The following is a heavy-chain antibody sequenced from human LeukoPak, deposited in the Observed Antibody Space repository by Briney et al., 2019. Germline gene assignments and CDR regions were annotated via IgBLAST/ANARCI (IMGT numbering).Heavy chain of an antibody. J-gene: IGHJ4*02. D-gene: IGHD5-12*01. Sequence: ASVKVSCKASLYTFTSHVITSVRQAPERGLQCMCCIIAYNGNTNYAQKFQDRVTMTTDTSTSTAYMELRSLRSDDTAVYYCARGSFVDMTWYFDSWGQGTLVTVSS. CDR3: ARGSFVDMTWYFDS. V-gene: IGHV1-18*04. CDR1: LYTFTSHV. CDR2: IIAYNGNT.